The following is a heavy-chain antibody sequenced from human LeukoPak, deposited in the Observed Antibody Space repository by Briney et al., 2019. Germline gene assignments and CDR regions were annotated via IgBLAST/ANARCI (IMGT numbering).Heavy chain of an antibody. D-gene: IGHD1-26*01. CDR3: ARDFTGSGSSLVYYYYYYMDV. CDR2: IYYSGST. V-gene: IGHV4-59*12. CDR1: GGSISTYY. Sequence: SETLSLTCTVSGGSISTYYWSWIRQPPGKGLEWIGYIYYSGSTNYNPSLKSRVTISVDTSKNQFSLKLSSVTAADTAVYYCARDFTGSGSSLVYYYYYYMDVWGKGTTVTVSS. J-gene: IGHJ6*03.